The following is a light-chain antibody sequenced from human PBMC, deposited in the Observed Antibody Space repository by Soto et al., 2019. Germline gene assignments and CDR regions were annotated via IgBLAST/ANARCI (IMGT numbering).Light chain of an antibody. Sequence: EIVLTQSPATLSVSPGERATLSCRASQSVNQKLGWYQHKPGQAPRLLIYVASYRATGIPARVSGSGSGTEYTLTISNLQAEDFAVDYCQQFNNWPHTFGQVTSLYIK. J-gene: IGKJ2*01. CDR3: QQFNNWPHT. CDR1: QSVNQK. V-gene: IGKV3-15*01. CDR2: VAS.